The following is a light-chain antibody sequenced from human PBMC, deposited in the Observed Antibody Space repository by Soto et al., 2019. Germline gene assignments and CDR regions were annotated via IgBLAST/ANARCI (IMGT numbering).Light chain of an antibody. Sequence: DIVMTQTPLSSPVTLGQPASISCRSSQSLVHSDGNTYLNWLQQRPGQPPRLLIYKFSNRFSGVPEGVGGTGAVTDFTLEISRVEAEDVGVYYCMQATHFPLTFGHGTKVEIK. CDR1: QSLVHSDGNTY. CDR2: KFS. J-gene: IGKJ1*01. CDR3: MQATHFPLT. V-gene: IGKV2-24*01.